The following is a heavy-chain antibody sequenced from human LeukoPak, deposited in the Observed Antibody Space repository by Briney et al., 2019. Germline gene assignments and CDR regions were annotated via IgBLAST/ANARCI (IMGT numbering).Heavy chain of an antibody. D-gene: IGHD3-10*01. Sequence: PGGSLRLSCAASGFTVSSYAMSWVRQAPGRGREGVSAITGTGGSTHSPASVKGRFTISRDNSKNTLFLQMNTLRAEDTAVYYCAKSPYGLGTYAIAGDYWGQGTLVTVSS. V-gene: IGHV3-23*01. CDR2: ITGTGGST. CDR1: GFTVSSYA. J-gene: IGHJ4*02. CDR3: AKSPYGLGTYAIAGDY.